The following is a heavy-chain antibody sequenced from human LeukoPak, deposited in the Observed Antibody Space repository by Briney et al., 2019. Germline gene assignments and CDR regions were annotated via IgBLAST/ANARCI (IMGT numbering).Heavy chain of an antibody. CDR3: AREGGYYDSSGYYYFDY. CDR1: GFTVSSNY. J-gene: IGHJ4*02. Sequence: GGSLRLSCAASGFTVSSNYMSWVRQAPGKGLEWVSVIYSGGSTYYADSVKGRFTISRDNSKNTLYLQMNSLRAEDTAVYYCAREGGYYDSSGYYYFDYWGQGTLVTVSS. D-gene: IGHD3-22*01. CDR2: IYSGGST. V-gene: IGHV3-53*01.